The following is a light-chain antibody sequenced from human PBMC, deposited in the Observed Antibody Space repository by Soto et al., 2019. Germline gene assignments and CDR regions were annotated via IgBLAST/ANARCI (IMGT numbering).Light chain of an antibody. CDR2: DAS. V-gene: IGKV1-5*01. CDR1: QSISSW. J-gene: IGKJ1*01. CDR3: QQYNSYWRT. Sequence: IHRTQSPATLSASVVDRFTITCLASQSISSWLAWYQQKPGKAPKLLIFDASSLENGVPSRFSGSGSGTEFTLTISSLQPDDFATYYCQQYNSYWRTFGQGTKVDIK.